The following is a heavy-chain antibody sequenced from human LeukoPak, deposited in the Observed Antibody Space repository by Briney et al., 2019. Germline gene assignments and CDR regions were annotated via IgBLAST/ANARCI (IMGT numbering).Heavy chain of an antibody. D-gene: IGHD3-10*01. CDR3: AGGYNYGSGSFDP. V-gene: IGHV3-30*02. J-gene: IGHJ5*02. CDR1: GFTFSSYG. Sequence: GGSLRLSCAASGFTFSSYGMHWVRQAPGKGLEWVAFIRYDGSNKYYADSVKGRFTISRDNSKNTVYLQMNSLRAEDTAVYYCAGGYNYGSGSFDPWGQGTLVIVSS. CDR2: IRYDGSNK.